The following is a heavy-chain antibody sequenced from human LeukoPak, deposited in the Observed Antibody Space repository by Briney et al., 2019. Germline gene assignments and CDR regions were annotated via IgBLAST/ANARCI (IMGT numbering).Heavy chain of an antibody. V-gene: IGHV4-38-2*02. Sequence: SETLSLTCTVSGYSISSAYYWAWIRQPPGKGLEWIGSIYHSGSTYYNPSLKSRVAISLDTSKNQFSLKLTSVTAADTAVYYCARVGTLYSSSWYLPNYYYYYMDVWGKGTTVTVSS. CDR3: ARVGTLYSSSWYLPNYYYYYMDV. J-gene: IGHJ6*03. D-gene: IGHD6-13*01. CDR2: IYHSGST. CDR1: GYSISSAYY.